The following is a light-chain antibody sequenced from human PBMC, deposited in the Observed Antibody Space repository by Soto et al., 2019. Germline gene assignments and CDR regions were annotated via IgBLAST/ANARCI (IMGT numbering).Light chain of an antibody. V-gene: IGLV2-23*01. J-gene: IGLJ1*01. Sequence: QSALTQPASVSGSPGQSITISCTGTSSDVGSYNLVSWYQQHPGKAPMLMIYEGTKRPSGVSNRFSGSKSGNTASLTISGLQAEDEADYYCCSYAGSSTYVFGTGTKLPVL. CDR1: SSDVGSYNL. CDR3: CSYAGSSTYV. CDR2: EGT.